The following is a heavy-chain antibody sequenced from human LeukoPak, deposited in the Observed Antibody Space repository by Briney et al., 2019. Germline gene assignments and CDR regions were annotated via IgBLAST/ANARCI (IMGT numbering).Heavy chain of an antibody. CDR1: AFTFSSYG. CDR2: ISGSGDST. V-gene: IGHV3-23*01. J-gene: IGHJ4*02. CDR3: AKVLKAYYFGSGSYPFDH. Sequence: GGSLRLSCAASAFTFSSYGMSWVRQAPGKGLEWVSDISGSGDSTNYADSVKGRFTISRDNSKNTLYLQMNSLRAEDTAVYYCAKVLKAYYFGSGSYPFDHWGQGTLVTVSS. D-gene: IGHD3-10*01.